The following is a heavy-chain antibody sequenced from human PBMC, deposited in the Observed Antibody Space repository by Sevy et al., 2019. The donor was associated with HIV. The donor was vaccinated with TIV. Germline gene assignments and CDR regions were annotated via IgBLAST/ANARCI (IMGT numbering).Heavy chain of an antibody. Sequence: GGSLRLSCAASGFTFSNYGMHWVRQVPGKGLEWVAIIWSDGSKKLHSDSVKGRFTISRDNSKNTLYLQMNSLKPEDTAVYYCARDLGAHCGGDCNFGRFDPRGQGTLVTVSS. J-gene: IGHJ5*02. V-gene: IGHV3-33*01. CDR1: GFTFSNYG. D-gene: IGHD2-21*02. CDR3: ARDLGAHCGGDCNFGRFDP. CDR2: IWSDGSKK.